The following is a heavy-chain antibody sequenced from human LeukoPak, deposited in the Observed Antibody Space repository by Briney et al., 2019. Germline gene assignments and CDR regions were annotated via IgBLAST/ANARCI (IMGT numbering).Heavy chain of an antibody. J-gene: IGHJ4*02. CDR2: ISSSGSTI. CDR1: GFTFSNYA. V-gene: IGHV3-48*03. CDR3: AQIYTYGSSQFDY. D-gene: IGHD5-18*01. Sequence: PGGSLRLSCAVSGFTFSNYATNWVRQAPGKGLEWVSYISSSGSTIYYADSVKGRFTISRDNAKNSLYLQMNSLRAEDTAVYYCAQIYTYGSSQFDYWGQGTLVTVSS.